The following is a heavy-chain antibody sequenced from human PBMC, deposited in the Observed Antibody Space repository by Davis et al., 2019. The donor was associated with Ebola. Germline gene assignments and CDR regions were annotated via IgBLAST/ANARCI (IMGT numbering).Heavy chain of an antibody. D-gene: IGHD3-3*01. J-gene: IGHJ6*02. CDR2: ISSSSSYI. CDR1: GFTFSSYW. V-gene: IGHV3-21*01. Sequence: GESLKISCAASGFTFSSYWMTWVRQAPGKGLEWVSSISSSSSYIYYADSVKGRFTISRDNAKNSLYLQMNSLRAEDTAVYYCARDPTRTYYDFWSGSSDYYYGMDVWGQGTTVTVSS. CDR3: ARDPTRTYYDFWSGSSDYYYGMDV.